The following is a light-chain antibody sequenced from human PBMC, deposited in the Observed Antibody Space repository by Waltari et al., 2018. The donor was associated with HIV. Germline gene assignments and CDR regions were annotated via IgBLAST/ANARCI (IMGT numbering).Light chain of an antibody. V-gene: IGLV2-14*03. J-gene: IGLJ2*01. Sequence: QSALTQPASVSGSPGQSITISCIGSSSDVGAYDYVSWNQHHPGTAPQLLIYDVTHRPAGVPARCSASKSGTTTSLTISRLQADDEADYYCGSYTTTSTLGVFGGGTKLTVL. CDR3: GSYTTTSTLGV. CDR2: DVT. CDR1: SSDVGAYDY.